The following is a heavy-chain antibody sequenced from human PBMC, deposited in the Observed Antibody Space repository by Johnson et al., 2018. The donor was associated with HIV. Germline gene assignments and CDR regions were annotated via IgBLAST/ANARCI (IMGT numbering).Heavy chain of an antibody. Sequence: QVQLVESGGGVVQPGRYLRLSCAASGFTFSSYGMHWVRQAPGKGLEWVAVIWYDGRNQYYGDSVKGRFPISRDNLKNKLYLQMNSLRAEDTAVYYCATLEYSSSPGGYGAFDIWGQGTMVTVSS. CDR2: IWYDGRNQ. D-gene: IGHD6-6*01. J-gene: IGHJ3*02. V-gene: IGHV3-33*01. CDR1: GFTFSSYG. CDR3: ATLEYSSSPGGYGAFDI.